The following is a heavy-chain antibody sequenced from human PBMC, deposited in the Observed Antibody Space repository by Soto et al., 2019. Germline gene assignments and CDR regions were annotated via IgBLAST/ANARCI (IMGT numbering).Heavy chain of an antibody. CDR3: ARLASDYSTAEDFQH. CDR2: IIPIFGTA. J-gene: IGHJ1*01. CDR1: GGTFSSYA. D-gene: IGHD4-17*01. Sequence: QVQLVQSGAEVQKPGSSVKVSCKASGGTFSSYAISWVRQAPGQGLEWMGGIIPIFGTANYAQKFQGRVKITADESTRKAHMELSSLRSEDMAVYYCARLASDYSTAEDFQHWGQGTLVTVSS. V-gene: IGHV1-69*01.